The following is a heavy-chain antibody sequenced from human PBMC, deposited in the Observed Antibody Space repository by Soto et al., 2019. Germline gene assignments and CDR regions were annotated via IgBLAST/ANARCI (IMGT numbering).Heavy chain of an antibody. D-gene: IGHD3-22*01. Sequence: QVQLVQSGTEVKKPGGSVKVSGKATGYTFDSYGISWVRQAPGEGLEWMGWFCPYDDNTNYAQNLQGRVTMTTDTATRTASMELRSLRPDDTAVYYCARGGYYDSSGSRNYHYYGMDAWGQVTTVTVS. CDR2: FCPYDDNT. CDR3: ARGGYYDSSGSRNYHYYGMDA. CDR1: GYTFDSYG. V-gene: IGHV1-18*01. J-gene: IGHJ6*02.